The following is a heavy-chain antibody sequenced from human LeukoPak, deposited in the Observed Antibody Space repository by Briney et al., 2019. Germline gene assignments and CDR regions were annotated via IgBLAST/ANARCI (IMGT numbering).Heavy chain of an antibody. J-gene: IGHJ5*02. CDR3: ARDLFHRFGELSGLRGVGWFDP. CDR2: INQDGSEI. CDR1: GFWFRGYW. V-gene: IGHV3-7*01. Sequence: PGGSLRLSCAASGFWFRGYWMTWVRQAPGKGLEWVANINQDGSEIYYVDSVKGRFTISRDNAKNSLYLQMDSLRAEDTAVYYCARDLFHRFGELSGLRGVGWFDPWGQGTLVTVSS. D-gene: IGHD3-10*01.